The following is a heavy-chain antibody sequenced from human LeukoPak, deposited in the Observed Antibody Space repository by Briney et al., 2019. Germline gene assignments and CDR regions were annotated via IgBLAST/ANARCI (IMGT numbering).Heavy chain of an antibody. CDR3: ARRGPYSSGWSDSYYFDY. D-gene: IGHD6-19*01. J-gene: IGHJ4*02. Sequence: SVKVSCKASGGTFSSYAISWVRQAPGQGLEWMGGIIPIFGTANYAQKSQGRVTITADESTSTAYMELSSLRSEDTAVYYCARRGPYSSGWSDSYYFDYWGQGTLVTVSS. CDR1: GGTFSSYA. V-gene: IGHV1-69*13. CDR2: IIPIFGTA.